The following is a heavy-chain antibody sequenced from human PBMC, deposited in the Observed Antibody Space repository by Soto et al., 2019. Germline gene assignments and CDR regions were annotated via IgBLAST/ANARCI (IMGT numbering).Heavy chain of an antibody. V-gene: IGHV3-74*01. D-gene: IGHD4-17*01. CDR3: ARGLPGYYGMDV. CDR2: IKGDGSRT. CDR1: GFTFSSYW. Sequence: EVQLVESGGGLVQPGGSLRLSCAASGFTFSSYWIHWVRQAPGKGLVWVSRIKGDGSRTDYADSVKGRFTISRDNAKTTVYLQMNSLSDEDTAVYYCARGLPGYYGMDVWGQGTTVTVSS. J-gene: IGHJ6*02.